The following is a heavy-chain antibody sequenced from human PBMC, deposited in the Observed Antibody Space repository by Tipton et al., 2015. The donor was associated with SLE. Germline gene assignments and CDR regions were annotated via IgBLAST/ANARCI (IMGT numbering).Heavy chain of an antibody. CDR3: ARGRDGYIDH. V-gene: IGHV4-31*03. CDR2: IYYSGRT. D-gene: IGHD5-24*01. Sequence: TLSLTCTVSGDSFNNNVYYWSWVRQHPGTGLEWIGFIYYSGRTYYNPSLKSRVIVSVDTSKNQSSLTVTSVTAADTAVYYCARGRDGYIDHWGQGSLVTVSS. J-gene: IGHJ5*02. CDR1: GDSFNNNVYY.